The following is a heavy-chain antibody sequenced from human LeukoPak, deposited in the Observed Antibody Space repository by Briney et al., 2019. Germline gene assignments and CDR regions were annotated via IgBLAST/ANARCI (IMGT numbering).Heavy chain of an antibody. D-gene: IGHD2-2*01. J-gene: IGHJ4*02. V-gene: IGHV1-69*13. CDR1: GGTFSSYA. CDR2: IIPIFGTA. CDR3: ARDYCSSTSCLFDY. Sequence: SVKVSCKASGGTFSSYAISWVRPAPGQGLEWMGGIIPIFGTANYAQKFQGRVTITADESTSTAYMELSSLRSEDTAVYYCARDYCSSTSCLFDYWGQGTLVTVSS.